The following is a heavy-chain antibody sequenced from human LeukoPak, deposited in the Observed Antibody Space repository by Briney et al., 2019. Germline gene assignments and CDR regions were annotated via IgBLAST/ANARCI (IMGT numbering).Heavy chain of an antibody. V-gene: IGHV3-23*01. CDR3: ARAPLPYDILTGEDI. CDR2: ISGSGGST. CDR1: GFTFSSYG. Sequence: GGSLRLSCAASGFTFSSYGMSWVRQAPGKGLEWVSAISGSGGSTYYADSVKGRFTISRDNSKNTLYLQMNSLRAEDTAVYYCARAPLPYDILTGEDIWGQGTMVTVSS. D-gene: IGHD3-9*01. J-gene: IGHJ3*02.